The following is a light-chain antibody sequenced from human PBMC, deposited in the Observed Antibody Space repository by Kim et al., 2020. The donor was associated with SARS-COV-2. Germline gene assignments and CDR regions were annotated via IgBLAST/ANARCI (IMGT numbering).Light chain of an antibody. J-gene: IGKJ4*01. V-gene: IGKV3-11*01. CDR2: DAS. CDR3: QQRYDWPLT. CDR1: QSVSSN. Sequence: SLSPGERATLSCRASQSVSSNFAWYQQKPGQAPRLLINDASNRATGTPARFSGSGSGTDFTLTISSLEPEDFAVYYCQQRYDWPLTFGGGTKLEI.